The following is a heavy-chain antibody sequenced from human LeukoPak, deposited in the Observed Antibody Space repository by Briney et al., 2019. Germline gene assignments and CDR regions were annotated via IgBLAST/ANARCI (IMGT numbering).Heavy chain of an antibody. CDR3: AKDRVVVRTYYFDY. V-gene: IGHV3-30*18. CDR1: GFTFSNYW. J-gene: IGHJ4*02. CDR2: ISYDGSNK. D-gene: IGHD3-22*01. Sequence: PGGSLRLSCAASGFTFSNYWMHWVRQAPGKGLEWVAVISYDGSNKYYADSVKGRFTISRDNSKNTLYLQMNSLRAEDTAVYYCAKDRVVVRTYYFDYWGQGTLVTVSS.